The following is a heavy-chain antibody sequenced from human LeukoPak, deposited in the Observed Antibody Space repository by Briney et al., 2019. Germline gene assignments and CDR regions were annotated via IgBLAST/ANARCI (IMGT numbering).Heavy chain of an antibody. D-gene: IGHD3-22*01. CDR1: GGTFSSYA. Sequence: ASVKVSCKASGGTFSSYAISWVRQAPGQGLEWMGGIIPIFGTANHAQKFQGRVTITADESTSTAYMELSSLRSEDTAVYYCARVRAYYYDSSGHYGNWGQGTLVTVSS. V-gene: IGHV1-69*13. CDR3: ARVRAYYYDSSGHYGN. J-gene: IGHJ4*02. CDR2: IIPIFGTA.